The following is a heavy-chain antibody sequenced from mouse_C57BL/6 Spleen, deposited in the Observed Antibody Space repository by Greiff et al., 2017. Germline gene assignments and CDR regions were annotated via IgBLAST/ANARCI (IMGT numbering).Heavy chain of an antibody. CDR3: TRAAYYSNYGYFDV. CDR1: GFTFSSYA. Sequence: EVQVVESGEGLVKPGGSLKLSCAASGFTFSSYAMSWVRQTPEKRLEWVAYISSGGDYIYYADTVKGRFTISRDNARNTLYLQMSSLKSEDTAMYYCTRAAYYSNYGYFDVWGTGTTVTVSS. CDR2: ISSGGDYI. D-gene: IGHD2-5*01. J-gene: IGHJ1*03. V-gene: IGHV5-9-1*02.